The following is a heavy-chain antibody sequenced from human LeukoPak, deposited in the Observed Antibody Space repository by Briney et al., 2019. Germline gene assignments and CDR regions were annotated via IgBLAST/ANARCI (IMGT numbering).Heavy chain of an antibody. J-gene: IGHJ5*02. Sequence: ASVKVSCKASGYTFTGYYMHWLQQAPGQGLEWMGWINPNSGGTNYAQKFQGRVTMTRDTSISTAYMELSRLRSDDTAVYYCARVSSGYYSPVDRGWFDPWGQGTLVTVSS. V-gene: IGHV1-2*02. CDR1: GYTFTGYY. D-gene: IGHD3-22*01. CDR2: INPNSGGT. CDR3: ARVSSGYYSPVDRGWFDP.